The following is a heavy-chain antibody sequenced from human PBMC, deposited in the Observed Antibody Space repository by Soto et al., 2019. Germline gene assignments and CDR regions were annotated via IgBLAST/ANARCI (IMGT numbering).Heavy chain of an antibody. V-gene: IGHV4-59*01. Sequence: SETLSLTCTVSGGSISRYYWSWIRQPPGKGLEWIGYIYYSGSTNYNPSLKSRVTISVDTSKNQFSLKLSSVTAADTAVYYCARGSSSLALDPWGQGTLVTVS. D-gene: IGHD6-13*01. CDR3: ARGSSSLALDP. CDR1: GGSISRYY. J-gene: IGHJ5*02. CDR2: IYYSGST.